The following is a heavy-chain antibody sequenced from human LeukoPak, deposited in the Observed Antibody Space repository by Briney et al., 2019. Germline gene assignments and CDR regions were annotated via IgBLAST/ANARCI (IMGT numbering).Heavy chain of an antibody. CDR2: INPNSGGT. CDR3: ARGNDYSNYVGY. V-gene: IGHV1-2*02. D-gene: IGHD4-11*01. CDR1: GYTFTGYS. J-gene: IGHJ4*02. Sequence: ASVKVSCKASGYTFTGYSMHWVRQAPGQGLEWMGWINPNSGGTNYAQKFQGRVTMTRDTSISTAYMELSRLRSDDTAVYYCARGNDYSNYVGYWGQGTLVTVSS.